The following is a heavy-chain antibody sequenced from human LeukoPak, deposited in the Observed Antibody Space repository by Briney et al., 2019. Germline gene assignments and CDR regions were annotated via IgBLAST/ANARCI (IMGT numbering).Heavy chain of an antibody. CDR3: AKYKGDYSNSPGAY. CDR1: GFTFSSYW. J-gene: IGHJ4*02. D-gene: IGHD6-13*01. Sequence: GGSLRLSCAASGFTFSSYWMSWVRQAPGKGLEWVANIKQDGSEKYYVDSVKGRFTISRDNAKNSLYLQMNSLRVEDTAVYYCAKYKGDYSNSPGAYWGQGTLVTVSS. V-gene: IGHV3-7*01. CDR2: IKQDGSEK.